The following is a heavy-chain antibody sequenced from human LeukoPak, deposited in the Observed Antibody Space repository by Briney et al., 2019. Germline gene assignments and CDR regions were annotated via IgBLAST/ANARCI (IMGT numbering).Heavy chain of an antibody. CDR1: GGSISGSSFY. V-gene: IGHV4-39*07. J-gene: IGHJ6*02. Sequence: SETLSLTCTVSGGSISGSSFYWGWIRQPPGKGLEWIGSIHYSGSTFHNPSLKSRVTISVDRSKNQFSLELSSVTAADTAVYYCARGHVGSYAYYYYYGMDVWGQGTTVTVSS. CDR3: ARGHVGSYAYYYYYGMDV. CDR2: IHYSGST. D-gene: IGHD2-8*01.